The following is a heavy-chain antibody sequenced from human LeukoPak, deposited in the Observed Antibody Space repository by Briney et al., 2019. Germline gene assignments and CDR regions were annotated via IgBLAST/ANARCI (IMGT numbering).Heavy chain of an antibody. CDR1: GFTFSSYW. V-gene: IGHV3-7*01. CDR2: IKQDGREK. D-gene: IGHD2-2*01. J-gene: IGHJ4*02. CDR3: ARAVDCSSTSCYGGDDY. Sequence: GGSLRLSCAASGFTFSSYWMSWVRQAPGKGLEWVANIKQDGREKYYVDSVKGRFTISRDNAKNSLYLQMNSLRAEDTAVYYCARAVDCSSTSCYGGDDYWGQGTLVTVSS.